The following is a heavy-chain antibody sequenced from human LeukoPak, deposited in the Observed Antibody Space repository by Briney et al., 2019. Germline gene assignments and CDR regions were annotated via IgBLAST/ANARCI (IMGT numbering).Heavy chain of an antibody. CDR2: INPNSGGT. V-gene: IGHV1-2*02. Sequence: ASVKVSCKASGYTFTSYDINWVRQATGQGLEWMGWINPNSGGTNYAQKFQGRVTMTRDTSISTAYMELSRLRSDDTAVYYCANLYCSSTSCRSWFDPWGQGTLVTVSS. J-gene: IGHJ5*02. CDR3: ANLYCSSTSCRSWFDP. CDR1: GYTFTSYD. D-gene: IGHD2-2*01.